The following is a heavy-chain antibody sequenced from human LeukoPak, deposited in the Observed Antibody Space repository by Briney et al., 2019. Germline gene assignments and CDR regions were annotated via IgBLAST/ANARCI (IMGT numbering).Heavy chain of an antibody. D-gene: IGHD3-3*01. CDR2: INHSGST. J-gene: IGHJ5*02. CDR1: GYSISSGYY. CDR3: ARGVVFWSGYYRIPDRGHWFDP. Sequence: ASETLSLTCTVSGYSISSGYYWSWIRQPPGKGLEWIGEINHSGSTNYNPSLKSRVTISVDTSKNQFSLKLSSVTAADTAVYYCARGVVFWSGYYRIPDRGHWFDPWGQGTLVTVSS. V-gene: IGHV4-38-2*02.